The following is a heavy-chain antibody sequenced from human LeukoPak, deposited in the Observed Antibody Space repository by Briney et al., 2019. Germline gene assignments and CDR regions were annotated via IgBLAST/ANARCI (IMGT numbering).Heavy chain of an antibody. CDR2: IIPIFGTA. Sequence: RASVKVSCKASGGTFSSYAISWVRQAPGQGLEWMGGIIPIFGTANYAQKFQGRVTITTDESTSTAYMELSSLRSEDTAVYYCARGSVVTPYYYYYYMAVWGKGTTVTVSS. J-gene: IGHJ6*03. V-gene: IGHV1-69*05. CDR1: GGTFSSYA. D-gene: IGHD4-23*01. CDR3: ARGSVVTPYYYYYYMAV.